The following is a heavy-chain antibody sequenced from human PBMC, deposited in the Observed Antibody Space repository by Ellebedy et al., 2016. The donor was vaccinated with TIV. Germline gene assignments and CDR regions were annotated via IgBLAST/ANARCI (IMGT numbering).Heavy chain of an antibody. D-gene: IGHD2-21*01. V-gene: IGHV4-4*07. CDR1: GVSISSYS. CDR3: VRGAYSYGLDV. J-gene: IGHJ6*02. CDR2: IYTSGSS. Sequence: SETLSLXXSVTGVSISSYSWSWTRQPAGKGLEWIGRIYTSGSSNYNPSLKSRLIMSTDTSKNQFSLRLSSVTAADTGVYYCVRGAYSYGLDVWGQGTTVTVSS.